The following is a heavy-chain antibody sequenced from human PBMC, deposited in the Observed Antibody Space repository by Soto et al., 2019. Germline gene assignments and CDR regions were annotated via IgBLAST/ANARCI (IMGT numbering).Heavy chain of an antibody. J-gene: IGHJ6*02. CDR2: IYYSGST. V-gene: IGHV4-59*01. CDR3: ARDRYDSSGYYYEDYYYGMDV. CDR1: GGSISSYY. Sequence: KPSETLSLTCTVSGGSISSYYWRWIRQPPGKGLEWIGYIYYSGSTNYNPSLKSRVTISVDTSKNQFSLKLSSVTAADTAVYYCARDRYDSSGYYYEDYYYGMDVWGQGTTVTVS. D-gene: IGHD3-22*01.